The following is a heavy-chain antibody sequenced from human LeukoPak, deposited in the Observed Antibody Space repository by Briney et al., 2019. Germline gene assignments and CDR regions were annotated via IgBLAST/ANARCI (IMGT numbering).Heavy chain of an antibody. CDR1: GGSFSGYY. Sequence: SETLSLTCAVYGGSFSGYYWSWIRQPPGKGLEWIGEINHSGSTNYNPSLKSRVTISVDTSKNQFSLKLSSVTAADTAVYYFARLGIAAEFNWFDPWGQGTLVTVSS. J-gene: IGHJ5*02. CDR2: INHSGST. V-gene: IGHV4-34*01. D-gene: IGHD6-13*01. CDR3: ARLGIAAEFNWFDP.